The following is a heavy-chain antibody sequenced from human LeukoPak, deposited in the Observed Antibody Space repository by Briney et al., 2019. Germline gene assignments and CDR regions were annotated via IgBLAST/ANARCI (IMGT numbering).Heavy chain of an antibody. CDR2: ISNSSSYI. CDR3: AGDPGGDGRIAEAGIFGY. J-gene: IGHJ4*02. V-gene: IGHV3-21*01. Sequence: GGSLRLSCAASGFTFTSYSMNWVRQAPGKGLEWVSSISNSSSYIYYAGSVKGRFTISRDNAKNSLYLQMNSLRADDTAVYYWAGDPGGDGRIAEAGIFGYWGQGTLVTVSS. CDR1: GFTFTSYS. D-gene: IGHD6-19*01.